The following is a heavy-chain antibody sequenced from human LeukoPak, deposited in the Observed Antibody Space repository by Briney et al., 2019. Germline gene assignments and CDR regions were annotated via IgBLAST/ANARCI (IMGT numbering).Heavy chain of an antibody. CDR1: GFTSSNYC. D-gene: IGHD3-22*01. J-gene: IGHJ5*02. Sequence: GGSMRLSSAAAGFTSSNYCMRWVRQPPGEVLVWVSRINSDGINTSYAGSVKGLFTISRDNAKNPLSLQMNSQRSENTAVYYCARDLGQNYDTSDIWFDPWGEGTLVTASP. V-gene: IGHV3-74*01. CDR2: INSDGINT. CDR3: ARDLGQNYDTSDIWFDP.